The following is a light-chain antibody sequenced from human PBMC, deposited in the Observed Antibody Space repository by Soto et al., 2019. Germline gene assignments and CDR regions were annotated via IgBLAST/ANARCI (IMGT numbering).Light chain of an antibody. CDR2: AAS. CDR1: QGISNY. Sequence: DIQMTQSPSSLSASVGDRVTIVCRASQGISNYLAWYQQKPGKLPNLLIYAASTLQSGVPSRFSGSESGTDFTLTISSLQPEDVATYYCQNYNNAPWTFGQGTKVEIK. CDR3: QNYNNAPWT. J-gene: IGKJ1*01. V-gene: IGKV1-27*01.